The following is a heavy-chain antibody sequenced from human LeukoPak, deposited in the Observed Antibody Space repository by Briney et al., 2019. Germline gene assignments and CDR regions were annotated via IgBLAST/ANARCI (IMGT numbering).Heavy chain of an antibody. CDR3: ARDKIVGATLLDY. CDR1: GFTFRSHA. CDR2: ISIAGSTK. J-gene: IGHJ4*02. V-gene: IGHV3-30*04. D-gene: IGHD1-26*01. Sequence: PGGSLRLSCTASGFTFRSHAMHWVRQAPGKGLEWVAVISIAGSTKYYADSVKGRFTISRDNSKNTLYMQMNSLRDEDTAVYYCARDKIVGATLLDYWGQGTLVTVSS.